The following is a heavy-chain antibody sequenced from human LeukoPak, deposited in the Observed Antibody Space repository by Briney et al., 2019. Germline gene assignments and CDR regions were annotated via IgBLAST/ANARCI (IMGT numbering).Heavy chain of an antibody. CDR3: ASRDKAADAFDI. V-gene: IGHV3-66*01. D-gene: IGHD5-24*01. CDR2: IYSGGAT. CDR1: GFTVSLNY. J-gene: IGHJ3*02. Sequence: GGSLRLSCAASGFTVSLNYMSWVRQAPGKGLEWVSIIYSGGATYYADSVKDRFTISRDNSKNTLYLQMNSLRAEDTAVYYCASRDKAADAFDIWGQGTMVTVSS.